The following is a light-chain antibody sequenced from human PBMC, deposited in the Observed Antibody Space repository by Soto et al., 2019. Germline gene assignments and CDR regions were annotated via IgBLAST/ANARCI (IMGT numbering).Light chain of an antibody. J-gene: IGLJ2*01. CDR3: GADPGSGSNFAVA. CDR2: VGTGGIVG. CDR1: GGFSNYK. V-gene: IGLV9-49*01. Sequence: QAVVTQPPSASASLGASVTLTCTLSGGFSNYKVDWYQQRPGKGPRFVMRVGTGGIVGSKGDGIPDRFSVSGSGLNRYLTIKNIQEEDESDYHCGADPGSGSNFAVAFGGGTKLTVL.